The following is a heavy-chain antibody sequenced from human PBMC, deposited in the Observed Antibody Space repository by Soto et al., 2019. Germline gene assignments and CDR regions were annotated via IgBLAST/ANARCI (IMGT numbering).Heavy chain of an antibody. D-gene: IGHD3-10*01. CDR1: GGSFSGYY. V-gene: IGHV4-34*01. J-gene: IGHJ6*02. Sequence: QVQLQQWGAGLLKPSETLSLTCAVYGGSFSGYYWSWIRQPPGKGLEWIGEINHSGSTNYNPSLKSRVTISVDTSKNQCSLKLSSVTAADTAVYYCAVNMVRGVIISPVAGGMDVWGQGTTVTVSS. CDR3: AVNMVRGVIISPVAGGMDV. CDR2: INHSGST.